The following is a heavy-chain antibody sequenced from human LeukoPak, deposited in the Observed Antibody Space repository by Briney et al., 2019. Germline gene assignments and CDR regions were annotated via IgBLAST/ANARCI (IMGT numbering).Heavy chain of an antibody. CDR2: ISGSGGST. V-gene: IGHV3-23*01. D-gene: IGHD1-26*01. Sequence: PGGSLRLSCAASGFTFSSYAMSWVRQAPGKGLEWVSAISGSGGSTYYADSVKGRFTNSRDNSKNTPYLQMNSLRAEDTAVYYCAKESIVGATGDYFDYWGQGTLVTVSS. J-gene: IGHJ4*02. CDR3: AKESIVGATGDYFDY. CDR1: GFTFSSYA.